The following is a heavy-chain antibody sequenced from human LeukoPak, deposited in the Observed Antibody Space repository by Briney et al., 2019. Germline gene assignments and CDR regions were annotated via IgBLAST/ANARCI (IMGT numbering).Heavy chain of an antibody. Sequence: GGSLRLSCAASGFTVSSNYMSWVRQAPGKGLEWVSVIYSGGSTYYADSVKGRFTISRDNVENTVHLQMSSLRAEDTALYYCARICSGTDCLISAWGQGTLVTVSS. V-gene: IGHV3-53*01. CDR3: ARICSGTDCLISA. CDR2: IYSGGST. CDR1: GFTVSSNY. D-gene: IGHD2-2*01. J-gene: IGHJ4*02.